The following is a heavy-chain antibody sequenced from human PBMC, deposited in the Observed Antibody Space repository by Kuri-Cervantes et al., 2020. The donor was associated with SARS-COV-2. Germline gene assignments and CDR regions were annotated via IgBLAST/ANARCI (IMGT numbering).Heavy chain of an antibody. CDR2: IYYGGST. J-gene: IGHJ4*02. CDR3: ARGGYSSGWYAVD. D-gene: IGHD6-19*01. Sequence: SETLSLTCTASGGSISSYYWSWIRQPPGKGLEWIGYIYYGGSTNYNPSLKSRVTISVDTSKNQFSLKLSFVTAADTAVYYCARGGYSSGWYAVDWGQGTLVTVSS. V-gene: IGHV4-59*01. CDR1: GGSISSYY.